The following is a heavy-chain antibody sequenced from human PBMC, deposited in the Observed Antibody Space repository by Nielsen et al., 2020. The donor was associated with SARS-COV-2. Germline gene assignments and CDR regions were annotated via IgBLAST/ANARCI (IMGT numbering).Heavy chain of an antibody. CDR1: GYTFTGYY. J-gene: IGHJ6*02. V-gene: IGHV1-2*02. CDR3: ARGYDFWSGNYGMDV. CDR2: INPNSGGT. D-gene: IGHD3-3*01. Sequence: ASVKVSCKASGYTFTGYYMHWVRQAPGQGLEWMGWINPNSGGTNYAQKFQGRVTMTRNTSISTAYMELSSLRSEDTAVYYCARGYDFWSGNYGMDVWGQGTTVTVSS.